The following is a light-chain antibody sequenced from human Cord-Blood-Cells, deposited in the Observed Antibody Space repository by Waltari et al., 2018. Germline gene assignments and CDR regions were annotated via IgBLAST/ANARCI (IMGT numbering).Light chain of an antibody. J-gene: IGLJ1*01. CDR1: SSDVGGYDY. Sequence: QSALTQPASVSGSPVQSFTISCTGTSSDVGGYDYVSWYQQPPGIAPKLMMYDVSKRPSGVSNRFSGSKSGNTASLTISGLQAEDEADYYCSSYTSSSTFVFGTGTKVTVL. CDR3: SSYTSSSTFV. CDR2: DVS. V-gene: IGLV2-14*01.